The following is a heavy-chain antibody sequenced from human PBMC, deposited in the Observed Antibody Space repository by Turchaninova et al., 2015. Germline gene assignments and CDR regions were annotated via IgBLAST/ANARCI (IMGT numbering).Heavy chain of an antibody. J-gene: IGHJ3*02. D-gene: IGHD4-17*01. CDR2: MYQSGST. Sequence: QLQLQESGSGLVKPSQTLSLTCAVSGGSISRGCYSWSWIRPPPGKGLEWLGYMYQSGSTYYTRYLTSRVIRSGVRSKDQFSLEVSAVTAADTAIYYCARKTTDDESFDIWGQGTLVTVSS. CDR1: GGSISRGCYS. V-gene: IGHV4-30-2*01. CDR3: ARKTTDDESFDI.